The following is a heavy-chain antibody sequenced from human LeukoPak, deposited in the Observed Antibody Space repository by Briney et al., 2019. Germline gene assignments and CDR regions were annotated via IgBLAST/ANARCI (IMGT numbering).Heavy chain of an antibody. CDR1: GYSISSGYY. CDR3: ARFSGSGAAFDY. CDR2: IYYSGST. Sequence: KASETLSLTCTVSGYSISSGYYWSWIRQPPGKGLEWIGYIYYSGSTNYNPSLKSRVTISVDTSKNQFSLKLSSVTAADTAVYYCARFSGSGAAFDYWGQGTLVTVSS. V-gene: IGHV4-61*01. D-gene: IGHD1-26*01. J-gene: IGHJ4*02.